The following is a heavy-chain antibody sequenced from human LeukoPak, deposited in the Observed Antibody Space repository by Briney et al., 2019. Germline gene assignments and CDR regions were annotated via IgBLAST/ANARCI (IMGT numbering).Heavy chain of an antibody. CDR1: GGSFSGYY. Sequence: PSETLSLTCAVYGGSFSGYYWSWIRQPPGKGLEWIGEINHSGSTNYNPSLKSRVTISVDTSKNQFSLKLSSVTAADTAVYYCARRDGGSGSYDPAYYYYMDVWGKGTTVTISS. V-gene: IGHV4-34*01. CDR3: ARRDGGSGSYDPAYYYYMDV. J-gene: IGHJ6*03. CDR2: INHSGST. D-gene: IGHD3-10*01.